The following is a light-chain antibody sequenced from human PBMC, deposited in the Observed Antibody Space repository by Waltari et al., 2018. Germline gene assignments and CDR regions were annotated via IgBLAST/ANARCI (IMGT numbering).Light chain of an antibody. CDR2: GAS. Sequence: EIVMTQSPATLSVYPGERATLSCRASQSLSGNLAWYQQKPGQAPRLLIFGASTRATDIPARISGSGSGTEFTLTISSLQSEDFAVYYCQQYNNWPITFGQGTRLEIK. V-gene: IGKV3-15*01. CDR3: QQYNNWPIT. CDR1: QSLSGN. J-gene: IGKJ5*01.